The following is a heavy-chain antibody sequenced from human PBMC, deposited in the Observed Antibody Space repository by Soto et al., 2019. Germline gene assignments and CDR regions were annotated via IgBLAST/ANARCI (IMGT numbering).Heavy chain of an antibody. CDR2: ISGSGGST. CDR3: AKSPYIVVVVAASYFEE. D-gene: IGHD2-15*01. CDR1: GFTFSSYA. J-gene: IGHJ4*02. Sequence: GGSLRLSCAASGFTFSSYAMSWVRQAPGKGLEWVSAISGSGGSTYYADSVKGRFTISRDNSKNTLYLQMNSLRAEDTAVYYCAKSPYIVVVVAASYFEEWGQGTLVTVSS. V-gene: IGHV3-23*01.